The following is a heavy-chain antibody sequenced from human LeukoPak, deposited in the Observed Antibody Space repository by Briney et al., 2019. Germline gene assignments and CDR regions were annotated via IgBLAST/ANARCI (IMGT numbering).Heavy chain of an antibody. CDR1: GGSISSGDYY. CDR3: ARDFGYGDYAWFDP. D-gene: IGHD4-17*01. CDR2: IYYSGST. V-gene: IGHV4-30-4*01. Sequence: SETLSLTCTVSGGSISSGDYYWSWIRQPPGKGLEWIVYIYYSGSTYYNPSLKSRVTISVDTSKNQFSLKLSSVTAADTAVYYCARDFGYGDYAWFDPWGQGTLVTVSS. J-gene: IGHJ5*02.